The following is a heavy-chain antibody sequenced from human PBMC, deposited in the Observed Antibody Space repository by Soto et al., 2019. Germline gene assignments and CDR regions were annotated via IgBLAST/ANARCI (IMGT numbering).Heavy chain of an antibody. D-gene: IGHD6-19*01. Sequence: EVQVVESGGGLVQPGGSLRLSCAASGFSLSTHSFNWVRQAPGKGLEWISFISTSGVDIYYADSVKGRFTISRDTANNTVYLQVDSMRVEDTAVYYCARDAVACRGGFCALGMWGQGTMVTVSS. CDR1: GFSLSTHS. J-gene: IGHJ3*02. CDR2: ISTSGVDI. CDR3: ARDAVACRGGFCALGM. V-gene: IGHV3-48*01.